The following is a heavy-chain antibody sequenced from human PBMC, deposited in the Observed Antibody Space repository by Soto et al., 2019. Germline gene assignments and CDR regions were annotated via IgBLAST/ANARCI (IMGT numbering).Heavy chain of an antibody. CDR1: GGSISSSSYY. CDR3: ARAEYYYDSSGYPLTAEYFQH. Sequence: LSLTCTVSGGSISSSSYYWSWIRQHPGKGLEWIGYIYYSGSTYYNPSLKSRVTISVDTSKNQFSLKLSSVTAADTAVYYCARAEYYYDSSGYPLTAEYFQHWGQGTLVTVSS. J-gene: IGHJ1*01. D-gene: IGHD3-22*01. V-gene: IGHV4-31*03. CDR2: IYYSGST.